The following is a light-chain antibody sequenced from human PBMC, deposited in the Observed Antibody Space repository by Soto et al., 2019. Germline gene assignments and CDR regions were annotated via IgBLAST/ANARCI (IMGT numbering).Light chain of an antibody. CDR1: QSVNSY. V-gene: IGKV3-15*01. J-gene: IGKJ1*01. CDR2: GAS. CDR3: QQYTNWPSWT. Sequence: EKVMTQSPATLSMSPGERATLSCRASQSVNSYLAWYQQKPGQAPRLLIYGASTRATGIPARFSGSGSGTEFTLTISSLQSKDFAVYYCQQYTNWPSWTFGQGTKVEIK.